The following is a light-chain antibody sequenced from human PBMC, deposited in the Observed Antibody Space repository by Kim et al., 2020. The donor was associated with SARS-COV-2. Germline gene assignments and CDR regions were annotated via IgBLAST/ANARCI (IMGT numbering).Light chain of an antibody. CDR3: QQFYDYQFT. V-gene: IGKV1D-13*01. J-gene: IGKJ3*01. CDR1: QGIRTA. Sequence: ASVGDRVTITCRASQGIRTALVWYQHKPGKAPKLLIYDASTLESGVPSRFSGSGAGAYFTLTISSLQPEDFATYYCQQFYDYQFTFGPGTKVDIK. CDR2: DAS.